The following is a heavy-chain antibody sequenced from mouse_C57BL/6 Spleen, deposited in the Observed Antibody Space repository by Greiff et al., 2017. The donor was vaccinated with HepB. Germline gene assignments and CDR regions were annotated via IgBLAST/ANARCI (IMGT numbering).Heavy chain of an antibody. CDR2: ISYDGSN. V-gene: IGHV3-6*01. D-gene: IGHD2-2*01. CDR3: AREVTKTWFAY. Sequence: EVKLVESGPGLVKPSQSLSLTCSVTGYSITSGYSWNWIRQFPGNKLEWMGYISYDGSNNYNPSLKNRISITRDTSKNQFFLKLNSVTTEDTATYYCAREVTKTWFAYWGQGTLVTVSA. J-gene: IGHJ3*01. CDR1: GYSITSGYS.